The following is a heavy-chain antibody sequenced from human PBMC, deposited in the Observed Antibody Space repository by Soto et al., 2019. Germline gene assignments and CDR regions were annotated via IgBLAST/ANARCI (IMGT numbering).Heavy chain of an antibody. CDR2: IYHSGST. D-gene: IGHD3-22*01. V-gene: IGHV4-30-2*01. Sequence: SETLSLTCAVSGGSISSGGYSWSWIRQPPGKGLEWIGYIYHSGSTYYNPSLKSRVTISVDRSKNQFSLKLSSVTAADTAVYYCARGQYDSSGYHPFDIWGQGTMVTVSS. CDR1: GGSISSGGYS. J-gene: IGHJ3*02. CDR3: ARGQYDSSGYHPFDI.